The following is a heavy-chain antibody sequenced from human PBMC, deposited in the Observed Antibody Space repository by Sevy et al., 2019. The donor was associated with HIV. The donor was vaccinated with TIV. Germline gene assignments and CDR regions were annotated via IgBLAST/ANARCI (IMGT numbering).Heavy chain of an antibody. CDR3: AKVLSFSPRSIPAAVLDY. D-gene: IGHD2-2*01. V-gene: IGHV3-23*01. J-gene: IGHJ4*02. CDR2: IGGDGDIT. Sequence: GSLRLSCAASGFTFSNYGMNWVRQAPGVGLEWVATIGGDGDITHYADSVKGRFTISRDNFRNTLHLQLNNLRGDDTAIYFCAKVLSFSPRSIPAAVLDYWGRGTLVTVSS. CDR1: GFTFSNYG.